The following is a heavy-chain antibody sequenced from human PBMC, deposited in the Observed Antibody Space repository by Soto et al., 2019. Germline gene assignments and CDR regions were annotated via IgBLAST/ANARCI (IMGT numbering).Heavy chain of an antibody. CDR3: ARQVEMATIRANWFDP. CDR1: GGSISSSSYY. Sequence: SETLSLTCTVSGGSISSSSYYWGWIRQPPGKGLEWIGSIYYSGSTYYNPSLKSRVTISVDTSKNQFSLKLSSVTAADTAVYYCARQVEMATIRANWFDPWGQGTLVTVSS. D-gene: IGHD5-12*01. J-gene: IGHJ5*02. CDR2: IYYSGST. V-gene: IGHV4-39*01.